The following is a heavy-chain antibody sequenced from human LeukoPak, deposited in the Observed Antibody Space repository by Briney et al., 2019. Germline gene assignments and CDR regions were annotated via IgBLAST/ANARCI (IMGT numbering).Heavy chain of an antibody. CDR2: IYYSGYT. J-gene: IGHJ6*03. V-gene: IGHV4-59*01. D-gene: IGHD3-10*01. CDR3: ARTTMVRGTYYMDV. CDR1: GGSISSYY. Sequence: SETLSLTCTVSGGSISSYYWSWIRQPPGKGLEWIGYIYYSGYTNYNPSLKSRVTITVDTSKNQFSLKLSSVTAADTAVYYCARTTMVRGTYYMDVWGKGTTVTISS.